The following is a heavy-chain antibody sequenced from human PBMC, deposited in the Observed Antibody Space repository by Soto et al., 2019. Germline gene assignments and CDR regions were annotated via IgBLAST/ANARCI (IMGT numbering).Heavy chain of an antibody. CDR3: ARGSHCSSTSCQYGYYYYGMDV. J-gene: IGHJ6*02. V-gene: IGHV4-31*03. Sequence: PSETLSLTCTVSGGSIRSGGYYWSWIRQHPGKGLEWIGYIYYSGSTYYNPSLKSRVTISVDTSKNQFSLKLSSVTAADTAVYYCARGSHCSSTSCQYGYYYYGMDVWGQGTTVTVSS. D-gene: IGHD2-2*01. CDR2: IYYSGST. CDR1: GGSIRSGGYY.